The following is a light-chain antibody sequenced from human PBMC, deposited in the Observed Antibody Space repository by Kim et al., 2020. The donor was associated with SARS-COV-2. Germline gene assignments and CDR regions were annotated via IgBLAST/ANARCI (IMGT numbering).Light chain of an antibody. J-gene: IGKJ1*01. CDR1: QDISYY. V-gene: IGKV1-27*01. CDR2: AAS. Sequence: SAAVGERVTITCRASQDISYYLAWFQHKPGKAPRLLIYAASALHSEVPSRFSGSGSGTDFTLTISSLQPEDFATYYCQTYSSAPWTFGQGTKLEIK. CDR3: QTYSSAPWT.